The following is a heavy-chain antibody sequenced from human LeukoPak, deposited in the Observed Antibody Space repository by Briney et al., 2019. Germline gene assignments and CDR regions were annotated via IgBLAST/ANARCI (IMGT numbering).Heavy chain of an antibody. CDR1: GFTFSDYY. V-gene: IGHV3-11*04. CDR3: ARAPRGYDFWSGYYPDY. CDR2: ISSDGTYI. J-gene: IGHJ4*02. Sequence: PGGSLRLSCAASGFTFSDYYMSWIRQAPGKGLEWVSSISSDGTYIYYADSVKGRFTISRDTAKKSLYLHMNSLRVEDTAVYYCARAPRGYDFWSGYYPDYWGQGTLVTVSS. D-gene: IGHD3-3*01.